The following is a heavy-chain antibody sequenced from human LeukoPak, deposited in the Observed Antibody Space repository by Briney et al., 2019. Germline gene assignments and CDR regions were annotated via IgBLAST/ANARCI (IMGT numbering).Heavy chain of an antibody. J-gene: IGHJ4*02. CDR2: ISGSGRST. D-gene: IGHD3-22*01. V-gene: IGHV3-23*01. Sequence: GGSLRLSCAASGFTVSSYAMSWVRQAPGKGLEWVSAISGSGRSTYYADSVKGRFTISRDNSRNTLYLQMNSLRAEDTALYYCAKVTYYFDAGGYYCDYWGQGTLVTVSS. CDR3: AKVTYYFDAGGYYCDY. CDR1: GFTVSSYA.